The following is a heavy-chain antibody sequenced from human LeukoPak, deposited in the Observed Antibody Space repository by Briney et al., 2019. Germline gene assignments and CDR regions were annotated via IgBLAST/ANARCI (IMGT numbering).Heavy chain of an antibody. Sequence: SETLSLTCTVSGYSISSGYYWGWIRQPPGKGLEWIGNIYHSGNTYYNPSLKSRVTISVDTSKTQFSLKLSSVTAADTAVYYCAGGGLRMRYNCFDPWGQGTLVTVSS. CDR2: IYHSGNT. D-gene: IGHD4-17*01. J-gene: IGHJ5*02. V-gene: IGHV4-38-2*02. CDR3: AGGGLRMRYNCFDP. CDR1: GYSISSGYY.